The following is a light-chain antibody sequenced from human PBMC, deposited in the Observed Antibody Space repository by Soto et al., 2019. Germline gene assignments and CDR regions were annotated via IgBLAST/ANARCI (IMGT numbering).Light chain of an antibody. J-gene: IGKJ5*01. CDR3: QQYENWPSIT. CDR2: GAS. V-gene: IGKV3-15*01. CDR1: QNIRTK. Sequence: EIVMTQSPATLSVSPGERATLSCRASQNIRTKLAWYQQKPGQAPRPLIYGASTRATGIPVRFSGSGSGTEFALAISSLQSEDFAVYYCQQYENWPSITFGQGTRLEIK.